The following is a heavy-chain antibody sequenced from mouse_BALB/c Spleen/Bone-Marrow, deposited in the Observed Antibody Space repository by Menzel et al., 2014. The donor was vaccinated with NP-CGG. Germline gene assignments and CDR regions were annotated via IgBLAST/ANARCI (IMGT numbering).Heavy chain of an antibody. Sequence: VQLVESGAELVRPGSSVKISCKASGYTSSNFWMNWVKQRPGQGLEWIGQIHPGDGDTNNNGKFKGKATLTTDKSSSTAYMHLSSLSSEDSAVYFCARVYYGNLDYWGQGTTLTVSS. V-gene: IGHV1-80*01. CDR2: IHPGDGDT. CDR3: ARVYYGNLDY. CDR1: GYTSSNFW. D-gene: IGHD2-1*01. J-gene: IGHJ2*01.